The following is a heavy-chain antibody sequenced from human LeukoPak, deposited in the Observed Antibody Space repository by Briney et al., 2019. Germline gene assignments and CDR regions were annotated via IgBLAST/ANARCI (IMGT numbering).Heavy chain of an antibody. CDR1: GYTFTGYY. CDR2: INPKSGAT. CDR3: ARVEYSTSRVGMDV. Sequence: GASVKVSCKTSGYTFTGYYVHWVRQAPGQGLEWMGWINPKSGATKYGQKFQGRVTITRDTSISTAYMELSRLRSDDTAVYYCARVEYSTSRVGMDVWGQGTTVTVSS. D-gene: IGHD6-6*01. J-gene: IGHJ6*02. V-gene: IGHV1-2*02.